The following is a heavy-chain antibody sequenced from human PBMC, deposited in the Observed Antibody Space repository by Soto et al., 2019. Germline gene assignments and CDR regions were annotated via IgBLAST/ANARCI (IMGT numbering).Heavy chain of an antibody. Sequence: QIQLVQSGAEVKKPGASVKVSCKASGYTFSSYGISWVRQAPGQGLEWMGWISIYNGNTSYVQKLQGRVTMTTDTSTSTAYMELRSLRSDDTAVYYCARVRISMIALSRPNWADPWGQGTLVTVSS. CDR3: ARVRISMIALSRPNWADP. CDR2: ISIYNGNT. D-gene: IGHD3-22*01. CDR1: GYTFSSYG. V-gene: IGHV1-18*01. J-gene: IGHJ5*02.